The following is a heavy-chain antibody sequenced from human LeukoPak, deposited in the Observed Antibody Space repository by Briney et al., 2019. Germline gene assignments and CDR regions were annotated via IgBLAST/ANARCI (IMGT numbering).Heavy chain of an antibody. J-gene: IGHJ6*03. CDR3: ARVPAYCGGDCYPYYYYYMDV. CDR1: GYSISSGHF. Sequence: PSETLSLTCAVSGYSISSGHFWGWIRQPPGKGLEWIGSIYYSGSTYYNPSLKSRVTMSADTSKNQFSLKLSSVTAADTAVYYCARVPAYCGGDCYPYYYYYMDVWGKGTTVTVSS. CDR2: IYYSGST. D-gene: IGHD2-21*02. V-gene: IGHV4-38-2*01.